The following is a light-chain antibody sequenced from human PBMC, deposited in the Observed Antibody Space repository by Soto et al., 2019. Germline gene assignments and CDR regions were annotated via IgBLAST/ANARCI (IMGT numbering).Light chain of an antibody. CDR2: EVS. CDR3: SSYTSSSTLV. J-gene: IGLJ1*01. Sequence: QSVLTQPASVSGSPGQSITISCTGTSSDVGGYNYVSWYQQHPGKAPKLMIYEVSNRPSGVSNRFSGSKSGNTAYLTISGLQAEDEAHYYCSSYTSSSTLVFGTGTKVTV. CDR1: SSDVGGYNY. V-gene: IGLV2-14*01.